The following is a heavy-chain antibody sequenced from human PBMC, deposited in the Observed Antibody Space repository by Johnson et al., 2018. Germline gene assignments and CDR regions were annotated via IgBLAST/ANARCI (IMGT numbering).Heavy chain of an antibody. J-gene: IGHJ6*03. Sequence: QVQLVESGPEMRKXGASVKVSCKASGYTFTTFPIYWVRQAPGQRLEWLGWINTGTGNAKYSQKFQDRVTFTRDTSASTAQREVSSLRSEETAVYFCARGRGMTRVFPYYMDVWGNGTTVTVSS. CDR1: GYTFTTFP. CDR2: INTGTGNA. CDR3: ARGRGMTRVFPYYMDV. D-gene: IGHD3-16*01. V-gene: IGHV1-3*04.